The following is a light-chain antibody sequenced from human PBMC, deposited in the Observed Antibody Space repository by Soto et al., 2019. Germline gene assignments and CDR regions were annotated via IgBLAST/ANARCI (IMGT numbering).Light chain of an antibody. J-gene: IGKJ4*01. CDR3: QQLNSYLRGVT. Sequence: DIQLTQSPSFLSASVGDRVTITCRASQGISSYLAWYQQKPGKATKLLIYAASTLQSGVPSRFSGSGSGTEFTITISSLQPEDFATYYCQQLNSYLRGVTFGGGTKVEIK. CDR1: QGISSY. V-gene: IGKV1-9*01. CDR2: AAS.